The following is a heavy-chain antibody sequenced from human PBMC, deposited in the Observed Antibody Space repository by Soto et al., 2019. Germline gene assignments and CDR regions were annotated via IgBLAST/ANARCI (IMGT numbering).Heavy chain of an antibody. CDR1: GFTFSSYA. CDR2: ISGSGGST. Sequence: GGSLRLSCAASGFTFSSYAMSWVRQAPGKGLEWVSAISGSGGSTYYADSVKGRFTISRDNSKNTLYLQMKSLRAEDTAVYYCAKSPPYGSGSYYIPTYYYYYYMDVWGKGTTVTVSS. J-gene: IGHJ6*03. CDR3: AKSPPYGSGSYYIPTYYYYYYMDV. D-gene: IGHD3-10*01. V-gene: IGHV3-23*01.